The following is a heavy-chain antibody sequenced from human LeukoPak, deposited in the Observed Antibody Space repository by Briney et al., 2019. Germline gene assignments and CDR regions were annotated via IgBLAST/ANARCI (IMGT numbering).Heavy chain of an antibody. CDR3: ARGARGSDFDY. Sequence: GGSLRLSCAASGFTFSSYAMSWVRQAPGKGLEWVSFISGSGGYTYYRDSVKGRFTISRDSSMNTLYLQMNSLRAEDTAVYYCARGARGSDFDYWGQGTLVTVSS. V-gene: IGHV3-23*01. CDR2: ISGSGGYT. J-gene: IGHJ4*02. CDR1: GFTFSSYA. D-gene: IGHD1-26*01.